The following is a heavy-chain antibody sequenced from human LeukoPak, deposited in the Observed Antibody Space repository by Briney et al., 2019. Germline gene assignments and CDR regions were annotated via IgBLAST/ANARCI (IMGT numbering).Heavy chain of an antibody. D-gene: IGHD2-2*01. CDR2: IYYSGST. Sequence: SETLSLTCTVSGGSISSSSYYWGWIRQPPGKGLGWIGSIYYSGSTYYNPSLKSRVTISVDTSKNQFSLKLSSVTAADTAVYYCARYCSSTSCSYPFDPWGQGTLVTVSS. CDR1: GGSISSSSYY. CDR3: ARYCSSTSCSYPFDP. V-gene: IGHV4-39*01. J-gene: IGHJ5*02.